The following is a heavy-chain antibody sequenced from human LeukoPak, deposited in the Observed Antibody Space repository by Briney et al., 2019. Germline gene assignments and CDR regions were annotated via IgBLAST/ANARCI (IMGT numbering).Heavy chain of an antibody. V-gene: IGHV4-39*07. Sequence: SETLSLTCTVSGGSISSSSYYWGWIRQPPGKGLEWIGSIYYSGSTYYNPSLKSRVTMSVDTSKDQFSLKLSSVTAADTAVYYCARAHSAAAGLDYWGQGTLVTVSS. D-gene: IGHD6-13*01. CDR1: GGSISSSSYY. CDR2: IYYSGST. CDR3: ARAHSAAAGLDY. J-gene: IGHJ4*02.